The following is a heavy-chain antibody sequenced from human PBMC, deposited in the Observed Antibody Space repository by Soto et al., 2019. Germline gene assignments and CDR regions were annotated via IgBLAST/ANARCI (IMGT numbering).Heavy chain of an antibody. Sequence: PGGSLRLSCVASGFTFSPYWMTWVRQVPGKGLEWVANINQNGTKKFYVDSVKGRFTISRDNAKNSVYLQMNNLRVEDTALYYCARGLTAHSYWGQGTLVTVSS. CDR3: ARGLTAHSY. CDR2: INQNGTKK. D-gene: IGHD5-18*01. V-gene: IGHV3-7*01. CDR1: GFTFSPYW. J-gene: IGHJ4*02.